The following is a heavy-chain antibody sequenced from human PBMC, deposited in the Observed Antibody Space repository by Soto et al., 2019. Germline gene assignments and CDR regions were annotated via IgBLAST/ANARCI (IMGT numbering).Heavy chain of an antibody. J-gene: IGHJ4*02. D-gene: IGHD5-12*01. V-gene: IGHV3-21*03. CDR3: AQTDIVATIFDY. CDR2: ISSSSSYI. Sequence: GGSLRLSCAASGFTFSSYSMNWVRQAPGKGLEWVSSISSSSSYIYYADSVKGRFTISRDNAKNSLHLQMNSLRAEDTATYYCAQTDIVATIFDYWGQGTLVTVSS. CDR1: GFTFSSYS.